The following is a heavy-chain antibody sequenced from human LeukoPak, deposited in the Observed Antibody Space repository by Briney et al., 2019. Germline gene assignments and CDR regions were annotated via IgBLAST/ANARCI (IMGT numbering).Heavy chain of an antibody. D-gene: IGHD6-19*01. CDR1: GDTFTSYG. CDR2: ISAYNGNT. J-gene: IGHJ4*02. Sequence: ASVKVSCRASGDTFTSYGISWVRQAPGQGLDWMGWISAYNGNTNYAQKFQGRVTMTTDTSTSTAYMELRSLGSDDTAVYYCARDRSSGWTGVFDYWGQGTLVTVSS. V-gene: IGHV1-18*01. CDR3: ARDRSSGWTGVFDY.